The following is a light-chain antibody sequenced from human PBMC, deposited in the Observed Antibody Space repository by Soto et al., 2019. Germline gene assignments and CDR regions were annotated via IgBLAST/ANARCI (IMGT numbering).Light chain of an antibody. V-gene: IGLV1-44*01. J-gene: IGLJ3*02. CDR3: AAWHDSLNGPV. Sequence: QSVLTQPPSASGTPGQRVTISCSGSSSNIGGNPVNWYQQLPGTAPKVLIYNNNHRPSGVPDRFSGSKSGTSASLAISGLQSEDEADYYCAAWHDSLNGPVFGGGTKLTVL. CDR2: NNN. CDR1: SSNIGGNP.